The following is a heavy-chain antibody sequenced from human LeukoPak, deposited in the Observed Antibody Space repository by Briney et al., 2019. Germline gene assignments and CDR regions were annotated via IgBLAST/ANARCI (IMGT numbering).Heavy chain of an antibody. J-gene: IGHJ4*02. V-gene: IGHV3-7*03. CDR3: ARSIPYGTTWYGRSDY. D-gene: IGHD6-13*01. CDR1: GFPFSSYS. Sequence: PGGSLRLSCAASGFPFSSYSMTWVRQAPGKGLEWVANIKPDGTTKFYVDSVKGRFTISRDNALNSLYLQMNSLRAEDTAIYNCARSIPYGTTWYGRSDYWGQGTLVTVSS. CDR2: IKPDGTTK.